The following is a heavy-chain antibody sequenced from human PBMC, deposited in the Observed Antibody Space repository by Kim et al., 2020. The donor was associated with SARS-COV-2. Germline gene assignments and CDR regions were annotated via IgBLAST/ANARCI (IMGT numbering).Heavy chain of an antibody. V-gene: IGHV3-74*01. J-gene: IGHJ6*02. Sequence: TTYADSVKGGFTISRDNAKSTLSLRMNSLRPEDTAVYYCARDWSYGLDVWGQGTTVTVSS. CDR2: T. CDR3: ARDWSYGLDV.